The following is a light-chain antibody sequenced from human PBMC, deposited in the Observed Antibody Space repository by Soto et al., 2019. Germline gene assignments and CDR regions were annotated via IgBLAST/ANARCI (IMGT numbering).Light chain of an antibody. CDR2: EVN. V-gene: IGLV2-8*01. Sequence: QSVLTQPPSASGSPGHSVTLSCTGTSSDVGGYNYVSWYQQHPGKAPKLIISEVNKRPSGVPDRFSGSKSGNTASLTVSGLQAEDEAEYYCSSYAGIKHWVFGGGTKLTVL. CDR3: SSYAGIKHWV. CDR1: SSDVGGYNY. J-gene: IGLJ3*02.